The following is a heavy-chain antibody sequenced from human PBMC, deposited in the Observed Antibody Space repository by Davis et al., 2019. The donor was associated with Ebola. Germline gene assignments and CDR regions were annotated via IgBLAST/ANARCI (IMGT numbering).Heavy chain of an antibody. V-gene: IGHV1-69*06. CDR1: GGPFLSYA. CDR2: IIPIFGTA. CDR3: ARDRCSGGSCYLGGTPPDY. D-gene: IGHD2-15*01. Sequence: AASVKVSCKASGGPFLSYAISWVRQAPGQGLEWIGGIIPIFGTANYAQKFQGRVTITADKSTSTAYMELSSMRSEDTAVYYCARDRCSGGSCYLGGTPPDYWGQGTLVTVSS. J-gene: IGHJ4*02.